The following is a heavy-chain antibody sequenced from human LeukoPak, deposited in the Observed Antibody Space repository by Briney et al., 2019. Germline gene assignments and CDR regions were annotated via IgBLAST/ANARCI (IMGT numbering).Heavy chain of an antibody. V-gene: IGHV3-11*01. D-gene: IGHD5-12*01. Sequence: GGSLRLSCAAPGFTFSDYYMSWIRQAPGKGLEWVSYISSSGSTIYYADSVKGRFTISRDNAKNSLYLQMNSLRAEDTAVYYCARGVQWLRFQDYFDYWGQGTLVTVSS. CDR3: ARGVQWLRFQDYFDY. CDR1: GFTFSDYY. J-gene: IGHJ4*02. CDR2: ISSSGSTI.